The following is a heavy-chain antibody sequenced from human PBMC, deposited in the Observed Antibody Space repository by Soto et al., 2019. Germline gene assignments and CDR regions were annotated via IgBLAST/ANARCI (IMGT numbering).Heavy chain of an antibody. Sequence: ASVKVSCKASGFTFTSSAVQWVRQARGQRLEWIGWIVVGSGNTNYAQKFQERVTITRDMSTSTAYMELSSLRSEDTAVYYCAASQLGYCSSTSCFDFDYWGQGTLVTVSS. V-gene: IGHV1-58*01. J-gene: IGHJ4*02. D-gene: IGHD2-2*01. CDR1: GFTFTSSA. CDR2: IVVGSGNT. CDR3: AASQLGYCSSTSCFDFDY.